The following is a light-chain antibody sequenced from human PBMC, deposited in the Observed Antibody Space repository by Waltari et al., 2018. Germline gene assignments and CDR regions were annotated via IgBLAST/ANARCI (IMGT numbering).Light chain of an antibody. V-gene: IGKV3-11*01. CDR3: QQYNSFPIT. Sequence: EIVLTQSPATLSLSPGERATLSCRASQNIGSYLAWYQQKPGQPPRVLIYDASTRATGIPARFSGSGSGADFALTISSLQPDDFATYYCQQYNSFPITFGGGTKVEIK. CDR1: QNIGSY. CDR2: DAS. J-gene: IGKJ4*01.